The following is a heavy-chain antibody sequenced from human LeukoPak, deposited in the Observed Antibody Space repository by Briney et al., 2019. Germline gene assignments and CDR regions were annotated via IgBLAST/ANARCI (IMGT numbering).Heavy chain of an antibody. CDR3: ARPDYYGSGSSAFDI. Sequence: SETLSLTCTVSGGSISSGGYYWSWIRQHPGKGLEWIGYIYYSGSTYYNPSLKSRVTISVDTSKNQFSLKLSSVTAADTAVYYCARPDYYGSGSSAFDIWGQGTMVTVSS. V-gene: IGHV4-31*03. CDR1: GGSISSGGYY. D-gene: IGHD3-10*01. CDR2: IYYSGST. J-gene: IGHJ3*02.